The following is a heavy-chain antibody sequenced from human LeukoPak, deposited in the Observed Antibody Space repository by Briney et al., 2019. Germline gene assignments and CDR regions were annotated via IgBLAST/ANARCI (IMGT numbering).Heavy chain of an antibody. Sequence: GRSLRLSCAASGFTFSSYGMHWVRQAPGKGLEWVAVIWYDGSNKYYADSVKGRFTISRDNSKNTLYLQMNSLRAEDTAVYYCAKVGHGDYYLDYWGQGTLVTVSS. J-gene: IGHJ4*02. CDR1: GFTFSSYG. D-gene: IGHD4-17*01. V-gene: IGHV3-33*06. CDR2: IWYDGSNK. CDR3: AKVGHGDYYLDY.